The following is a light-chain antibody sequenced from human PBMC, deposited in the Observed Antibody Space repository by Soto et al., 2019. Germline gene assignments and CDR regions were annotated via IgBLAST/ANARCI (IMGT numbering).Light chain of an antibody. J-gene: IGLJ1*01. CDR1: SSDVGVSSS. CDR3: CSYEGRFF. CDR2: DVT. V-gene: IGLV2-11*01. Sequence: ALRQPPSAAGSLGQSVTISCTGTSSDVGVSSSVSWYQQHPGKAPKLIISDVTKRPSGVPYRFSGSKSGNTASLTISGLQAADEADYYCCSYEGRFFFGTGTKGTVL.